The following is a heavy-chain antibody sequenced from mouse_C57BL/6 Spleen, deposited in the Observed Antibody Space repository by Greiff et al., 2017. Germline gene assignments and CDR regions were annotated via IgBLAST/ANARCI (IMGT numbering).Heavy chain of an antibody. J-gene: IGHJ1*03. D-gene: IGHD2-5*01. V-gene: IGHV1-66*01. CDR3: ARDYYSNHWYFDV. CDR2: IYPGSGNT. Sequence: VQLQQSGPELVKPGASVKISCKASGYSFTSYYIHWVKQRPGQGLEWIGWIYPGSGNTKYNEKFKGKATLTADTSSSTAYMQLSSLTSEDSAVYYGARDYYSNHWYFDVWGTGTTVTVSS. CDR1: GYSFTSYY.